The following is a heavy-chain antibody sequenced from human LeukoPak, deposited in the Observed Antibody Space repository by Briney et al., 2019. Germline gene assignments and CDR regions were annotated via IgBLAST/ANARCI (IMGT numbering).Heavy chain of an antibody. CDR2: INPNSGGT. V-gene: IGHV1-2*06. J-gene: IGHJ5*02. D-gene: IGHD3-3*02. Sequence: ASVKVSCKASGYTFTGYYMHWVRQAPGPGLEWMGRINPNSGGTNYAQIFQGRVTMTRDTSVSTAYMELSSLTSGDTAVYYCAKNLASWGQGTLVTVSS. CDR1: GYTFTGYY. CDR3: AKNLAS.